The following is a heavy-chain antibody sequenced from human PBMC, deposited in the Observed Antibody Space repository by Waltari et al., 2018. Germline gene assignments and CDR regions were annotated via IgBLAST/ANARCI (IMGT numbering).Heavy chain of an antibody. CDR2: INHSGST. CDR1: GGSFSGYY. CDR3: ARGGRIFGVVIQYYYYYYYMDV. D-gene: IGHD3-3*02. Sequence: QVQLQQWGAGLLKPSETLSLTCAVYGGSFSGYYWSWIRQPPGKGLEWIGEINHSGSTNYNPYCKRRVTIAVDTAKNQFSLKLSSVTAADTAVYYCARGGRIFGVVIQYYYYYYYMDVWGKGTTVTVSS. J-gene: IGHJ6*03. V-gene: IGHV4-34*01.